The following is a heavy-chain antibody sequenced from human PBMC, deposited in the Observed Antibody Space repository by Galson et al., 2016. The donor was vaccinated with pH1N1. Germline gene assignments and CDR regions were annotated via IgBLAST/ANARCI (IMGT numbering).Heavy chain of an antibody. CDR1: GFTFRRSG. J-gene: IGHJ6*02. CDR3: AKDGGTGSGKHSAFGMTV. CDR2: ISYDGNNA. D-gene: IGHD3-10*01. V-gene: IGHV3-30*19. Sequence: SLRLSCAVSGFTFRRSGMHWVRQAQGKGLEWVAIISYDGNNAYHGDSVKGRFTISRDNSKNTLYLDMNSLRPEDTAVYYCAKDGGTGSGKHSAFGMTVWGQGTTVTVSS.